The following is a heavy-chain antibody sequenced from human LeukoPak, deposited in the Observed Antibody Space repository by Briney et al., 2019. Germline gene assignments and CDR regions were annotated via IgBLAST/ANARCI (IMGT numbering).Heavy chain of an antibody. CDR3: ASSSSWYEGYYFDY. J-gene: IGHJ4*02. V-gene: IGHV4-39*01. CDR2: IYYSGST. Sequence: SETLPLTRTVSGGSISSSSYYGGWIRQPPGKGLEWIGSIYYSGSTYYNPSLKSRVTISVDTSKNQFSLKLSSVTAADTAVYYCASSSSWYEGYYFDYWGQGTLVTVSS. CDR1: GGSISSSSYY. D-gene: IGHD6-13*01.